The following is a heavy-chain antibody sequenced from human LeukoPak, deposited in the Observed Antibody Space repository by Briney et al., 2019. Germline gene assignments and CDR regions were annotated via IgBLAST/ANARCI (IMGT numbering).Heavy chain of an antibody. CDR2: FNPGSGGT. CDR3: AREAGSYRDAFDI. D-gene: IGHD1-26*01. V-gene: IGHV1-2*02. CDR1: GYTFTGYY. J-gene: IGHJ3*02. Sequence: ASVKVSCKASGYTFTGYYIHWVRQAPGQGLEWMGWFNPGSGGTNSAQKFQGRVTMTRDTSISTAYMELSRLRSADTAVYYCAREAGSYRDAFDIWGQGTMVTVSS.